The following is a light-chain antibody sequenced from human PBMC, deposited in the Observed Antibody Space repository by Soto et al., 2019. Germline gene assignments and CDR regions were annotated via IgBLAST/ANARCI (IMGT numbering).Light chain of an antibody. CDR1: SSDVGGYNY. V-gene: IGLV2-8*01. CDR3: TSYAGVNNV. CDR2: EVN. Sequence: QSVLTQPPSASGSPGQSVTISCTGTSSDVGGYNYVSWYQQHPGKVPKLMVYEVNKRPSGVPDRFSVSKSGNTASLTVSGLQAEDEADYYCTSYAGVNNVFGTGTKVTVL. J-gene: IGLJ1*01.